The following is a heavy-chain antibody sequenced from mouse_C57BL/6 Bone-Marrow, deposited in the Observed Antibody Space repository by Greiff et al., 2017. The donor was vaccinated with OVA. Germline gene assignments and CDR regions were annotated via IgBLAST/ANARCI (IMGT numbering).Heavy chain of an antibody. Sequence: VQLQQPGAELVKPGASVKLSCKASGYTFTSYWMHWVKQRPGQGLEWIGMIHPNSGSTNYNEKFKSKATLTVDKSSSTAYMQLSSLTSEDSAVYYCARGGGTVVAPGWVAYWGQGTLVTVSA. V-gene: IGHV1-64*01. CDR1: GYTFTSYW. CDR2: IHPNSGST. CDR3: ARGGGTVVAPGWVAY. J-gene: IGHJ3*01. D-gene: IGHD1-1*01.